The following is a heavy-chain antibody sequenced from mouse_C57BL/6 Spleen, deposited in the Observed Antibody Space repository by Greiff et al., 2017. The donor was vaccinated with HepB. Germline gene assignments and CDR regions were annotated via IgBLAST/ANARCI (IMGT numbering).Heavy chain of an antibody. V-gene: IGHV5-16*01. J-gene: IGHJ2*01. D-gene: IGHD4-1*01. CDR3: ARGTGTVYFDY. CDR1: GFTFSDYY. Sequence: EVQLVESEGGLVQPGSSMKLSCTASGFTFSDYYMAWVRQVPEKGLEWVANINYDGSSTYYLDSLKSRFIISRDNAKNILYLQMSSLKSEDTATYYCARGTGTVYFDYWGQGTTLTVSP. CDR2: INYDGSST.